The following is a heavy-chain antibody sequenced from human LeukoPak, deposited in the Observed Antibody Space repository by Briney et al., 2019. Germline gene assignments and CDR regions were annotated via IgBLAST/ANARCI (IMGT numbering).Heavy chain of an antibody. V-gene: IGHV1-8*01. J-gene: IGHJ6*03. CDR2: MNPNSGNT. Sequence: ASMKVSCKASGYTFTSYDINWVRQATGQGLEWMGWMNPNSGNTGYAQKFQGRVTMTRNTSISTAYMELSSLRSEDTAVYYCARGNERIFGGAANYYYYMDVWGKGTTVTVSS. CDR3: ARGNERIFGGAANYYYYMDV. D-gene: IGHD3-3*01. CDR1: GYTFTSYD.